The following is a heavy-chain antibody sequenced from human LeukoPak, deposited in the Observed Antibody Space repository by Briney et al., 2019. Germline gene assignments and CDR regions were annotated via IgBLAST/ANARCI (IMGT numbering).Heavy chain of an antibody. CDR2: IYYSGST. V-gene: IGHV4-59*08. Sequence: SETLSLTCTVSGGTISSYYWSWIRQPPGKGLEWIGYIYYSGSTNYNPSLKSRVTISVDTSKNQFSLKLSSVTAADTAVYYCAGINYSSDWYEAYYFDYWGQGTLVTVSS. D-gene: IGHD6-19*01. CDR3: AGINYSSDWYEAYYFDY. J-gene: IGHJ4*02. CDR1: GGTISSYY.